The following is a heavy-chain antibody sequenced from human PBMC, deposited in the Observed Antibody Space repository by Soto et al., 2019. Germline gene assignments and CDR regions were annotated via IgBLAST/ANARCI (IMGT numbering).Heavy chain of an antibody. Sequence: PGESLKISCKGSGYSFTSYWIGWVRQMPGKGLEWMGIIYPGDSDTRYSPSFQGQVTISADKSISTAYLQWSSLKASDTAMYYCARRGMITFGGVEYGMEVWGQGTTVTVSS. CDR2: IYPGDSDT. CDR3: ARRGMITFGGVEYGMEV. D-gene: IGHD3-16*01. V-gene: IGHV5-51*01. J-gene: IGHJ6*02. CDR1: GYSFTSYW.